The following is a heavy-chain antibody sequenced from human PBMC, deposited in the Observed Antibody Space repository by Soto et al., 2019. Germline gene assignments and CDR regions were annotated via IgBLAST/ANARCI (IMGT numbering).Heavy chain of an antibody. CDR1: GYTFTSYY. CDR3: ARDLWDIVVVPAEGPGFDP. CDR2: INPSGGST. V-gene: IGHV1-46*03. D-gene: IGHD2-2*01. Sequence: ASVKVSCKASGYTFTSYYMHWVRQAPGQGLEWMGIINPSGGSTSYAQKFQGRVTMTRDTSTSTVYMELSSLRSEDTAVYYCARDLWDIVVVPAEGPGFDPWGQGTPVTVSS. J-gene: IGHJ5*02.